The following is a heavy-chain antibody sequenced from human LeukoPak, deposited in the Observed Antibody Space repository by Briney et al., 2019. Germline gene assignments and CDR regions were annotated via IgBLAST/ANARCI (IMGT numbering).Heavy chain of an antibody. Sequence: GGSLRLSCAASGFTFSYYSMNWVRQAPGRGLEWVSCIGSSSSLIFYSDSERGRFTISRDNAKNLLYLHMNSLRVEDTAVYYCAKVDRGDYSSSPVPYYNYYMNVWGKGTTVTVSS. CDR2: IGSSSSLI. D-gene: IGHD6-13*01. V-gene: IGHV3-21*01. J-gene: IGHJ6*03. CDR1: GFTFSYYS. CDR3: AKVDRGDYSSSPVPYYNYYMNV.